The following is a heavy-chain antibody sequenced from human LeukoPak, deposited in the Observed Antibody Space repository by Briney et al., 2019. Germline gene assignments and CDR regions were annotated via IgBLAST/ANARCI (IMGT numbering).Heavy chain of an antibody. CDR3: ARDWDKAYGMDV. CDR2: IYYSGST. V-gene: IGHV4-30-4*01. J-gene: IGHJ6*02. D-gene: IGHD5-18*01. CDR1: GGSISSGDYY. Sequence: SETLSLTCTVSGGSISSGDYYWSWVRQPPGKGLEWIGYIYYSGSTYYNPSLKSRVTISVDTSKNQFSLKLSSVTAADAAVYYCARDWDKAYGMDVWGQGTTVTVSS.